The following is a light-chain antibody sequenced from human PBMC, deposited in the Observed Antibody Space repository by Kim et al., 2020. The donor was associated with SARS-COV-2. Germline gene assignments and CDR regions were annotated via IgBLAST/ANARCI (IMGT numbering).Light chain of an antibody. CDR1: KLGDKY. V-gene: IGLV3-1*01. Sequence: SYELTQPPSASVSPGQTASITCSGDKLGDKYACWYQQKPGQSPVLVIYQDSKRPSGIPERFSGSNSGNTATLTISGTQAMDEADYYCQAWDSSTVVFGGGTQLTVL. J-gene: IGLJ2*01. CDR3: QAWDSSTVV. CDR2: QDS.